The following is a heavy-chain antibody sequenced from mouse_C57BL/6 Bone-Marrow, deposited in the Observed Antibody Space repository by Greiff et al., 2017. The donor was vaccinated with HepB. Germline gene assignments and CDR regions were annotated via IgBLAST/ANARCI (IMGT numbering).Heavy chain of an antibody. CDR1: GYTFTSYG. V-gene: IGHV1-81*01. CDR2: IYPRRGNT. J-gene: IGHJ2*01. Sequence: QVHVKQSGAELARPGDSVKLSCKASGYTFTSYGISWVKQRTGQGLEWIGEIYPRRGNTYYNEKFKGKATLTADKSSSTAYMELRSLTSEDSAVYFCAREGDYWGKGTTLTVSS. CDR3: AREGDY.